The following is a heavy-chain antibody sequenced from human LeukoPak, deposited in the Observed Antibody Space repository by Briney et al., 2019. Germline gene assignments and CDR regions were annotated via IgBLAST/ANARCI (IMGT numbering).Heavy chain of an antibody. CDR3: ARDLYRPDGDYPIYYYYYGMDV. CDR1: GGTFSSYA. Sequence: SVKVSCKASGGTFSSYAISWVRPAPGQGLEWMGGITPIFGTANYAQKFQGRVTITADESTSTAYMELSSLRSEDTAVYYCARDLYRPDGDYPIYYYYYGMDVWGQGTTVTVSS. CDR2: ITPIFGTA. J-gene: IGHJ6*02. D-gene: IGHD4-17*01. V-gene: IGHV1-69*01.